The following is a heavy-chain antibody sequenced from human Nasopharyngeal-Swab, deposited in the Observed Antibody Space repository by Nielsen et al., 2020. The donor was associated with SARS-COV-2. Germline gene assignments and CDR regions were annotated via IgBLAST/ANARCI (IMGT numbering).Heavy chain of an antibody. J-gene: IGHJ4*02. Sequence: GGSLRLSCAASGFTFNSHAMNWVRQAPGKGLEWVSAISSSGGSTYYADSVKGRFTISRDNSKNTLYLQMDSLKTEDTALYYCTTDFYFDYWGQGTLVTVSS. CDR1: GFTFNSHA. CDR3: TTDFYFDY. CDR2: ISSSGGST. V-gene: IGHV3-23*01.